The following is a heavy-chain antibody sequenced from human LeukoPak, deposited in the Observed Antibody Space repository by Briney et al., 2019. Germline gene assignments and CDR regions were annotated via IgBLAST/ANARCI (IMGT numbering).Heavy chain of an antibody. CDR3: ASRYCSSTSCYPRGNYYYYGMDV. J-gene: IGHJ6*02. CDR2: IIPILGIA. Sequence: SVKVSCKASGGTFSSYAISWVRQAPGQGLEWMGRIIPILGIANYAQKFQGRVTITADKSTSTAYMELSSLRSEDTAVYYCASRYCSSTSCYPRGNYYYYGMDVWGQGTTVTVSS. D-gene: IGHD2-2*01. CDR1: GGTFSSYA. V-gene: IGHV1-69*04.